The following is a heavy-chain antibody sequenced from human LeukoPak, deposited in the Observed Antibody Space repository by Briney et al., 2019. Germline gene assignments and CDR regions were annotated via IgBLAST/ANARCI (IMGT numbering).Heavy chain of an antibody. V-gene: IGHV3-64*01. D-gene: IGHD3-10*01. CDR3: ARAHDLYGSGSYYISPSDY. CDR1: GFTFSSYA. J-gene: IGHJ4*02. CDR2: ISSNGGST. Sequence: GGSLRLSCAASGFTFSSYAMHWVRQAPGKGQEYVSAISSNGGSTYYANSVKGRFTISRDNSKNTLYLQMGSLRAEDMAVYYCARAHDLYGSGSYYISPSDYWGQGTLVTVSS.